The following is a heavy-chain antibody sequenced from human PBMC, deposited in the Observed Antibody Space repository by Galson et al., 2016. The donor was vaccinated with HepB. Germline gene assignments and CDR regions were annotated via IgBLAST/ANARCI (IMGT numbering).Heavy chain of an antibody. V-gene: IGHV4-61*02. CDR3: ARGVYDFWSGYPEYCFEY. CDR2: IHTSGST. D-gene: IGHD3-3*01. Sequence: TLSLTCTVSGDSIRSGSYYWSWIRQPAGKGLEWIGRIHTSGSTKYNPSLRRRVTISVDTSKNQFSLKLSSVTAADTAVYYCARGVYDFWSGYPEYCFEYWGQGTLVTVSS. J-gene: IGHJ4*02. CDR1: GDSIRSGSYY.